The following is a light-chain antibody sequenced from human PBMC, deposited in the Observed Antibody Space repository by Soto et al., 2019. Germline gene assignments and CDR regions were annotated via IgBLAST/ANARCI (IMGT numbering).Light chain of an antibody. J-gene: IGLJ1*01. CDR3: NSYTSSSTSYV. Sequence: QSVLTQPASVSGSPGQSITISCTGTSSDVGDNDYVSWYQQHPGRAPKLMIYEVSNRPSGVSHRFSGSKSGNTASLTISGLQVEDEADYYCNSYTSSSTSYVFGTGTKVTVL. CDR1: SSDVGDNDY. CDR2: EVS. V-gene: IGLV2-14*01.